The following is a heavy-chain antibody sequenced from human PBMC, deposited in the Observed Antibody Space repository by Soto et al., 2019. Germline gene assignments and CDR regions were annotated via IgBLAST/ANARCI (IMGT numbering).Heavy chain of an antibody. CDR3: ATDPYCGSAPGCSALDA. J-gene: IGHJ6*02. Sequence: GKVSCNASGYTFSTYDISWVRHAPGQGLEWMGWISAYNGNTLYAQKFKGRVTMTKDTSTSTAYMELGSLRSDDTAVYYCATDPYCGSAPGCSALDAWGQGTTVTVSS. CDR2: ISAYNGNT. D-gene: IGHD2-21*01. CDR1: GYTFSTYD. V-gene: IGHV1-18*01.